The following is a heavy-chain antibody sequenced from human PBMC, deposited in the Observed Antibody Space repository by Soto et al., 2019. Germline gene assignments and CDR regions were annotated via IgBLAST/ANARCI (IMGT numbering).Heavy chain of an antibody. CDR1: GGSISSGGYS. V-gene: IGHV4-30-2*01. D-gene: IGHD4-4*01. Sequence: PSETLSLTCAVSGGSISSGGYSWSWIRQPPGKGLEWIGYIYHSGSTYYNPSLKSRVTISVDRSKNQFSLNLSSVTAADTAVYYCARGMTTVTTYDDWGQGTLVTVSS. CDR3: ARGMTTVTTYDD. J-gene: IGHJ4*02. CDR2: IYHSGST.